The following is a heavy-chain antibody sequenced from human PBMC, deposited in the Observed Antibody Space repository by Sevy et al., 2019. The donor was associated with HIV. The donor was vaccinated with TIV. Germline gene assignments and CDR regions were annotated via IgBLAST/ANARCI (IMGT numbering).Heavy chain of an antibody. Sequence: KQSQTLSLTCAISGDSVSTNSAVWNWIRQSPSRGLEWLGRTYYRSKWYNDYSVSLKGRLTITPDTSKNPFSLHLKSVTADDTAFYFCARAGATIFGIVTMSFDVWGQGTLVTVSS. CDR1: GDSVSTNSAV. CDR3: ARAGATIFGIVTMSFDV. D-gene: IGHD3-3*01. CDR2: TYYRSKWYN. V-gene: IGHV6-1*01. J-gene: IGHJ4*02.